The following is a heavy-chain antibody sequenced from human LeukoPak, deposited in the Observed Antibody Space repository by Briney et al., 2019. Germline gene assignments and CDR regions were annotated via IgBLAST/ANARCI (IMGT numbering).Heavy chain of an antibody. CDR2: INTDGSDT. CDR1: GFTFTDSW. Sequence: GGSLRLSCAVSGFTFTDSWMHWVRQVPGKGLVWVSRINTDGSDTGYADSVKGRFTISRDNAKNTLYLQMNSLRADDTAVYYCARDHYYGQVDYWGQGTLVTLSS. V-gene: IGHV3-74*01. D-gene: IGHD3-22*01. J-gene: IGHJ4*02. CDR3: ARDHYYGQVDY.